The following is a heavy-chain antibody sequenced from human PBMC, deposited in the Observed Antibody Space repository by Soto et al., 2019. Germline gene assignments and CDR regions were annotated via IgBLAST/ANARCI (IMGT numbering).Heavy chain of an antibody. CDR2: IDWDDDK. CDR1: GFSLSTSGMC. CDR3: ARIRMALDGYNGNYFDY. J-gene: IGHJ4*02. D-gene: IGHD5-12*01. V-gene: IGHV2-70*01. Sequence: ESGPTLVNPTQTLTLTCTFSGFSLSTSGMCVSWIRQPPGKALEWLALIDWDDDKYYSTSLKTRLTISKDTSKNQVVLTMTNMDPVDTATYYCARIRMALDGYNGNYFDYWGQGTLVTVSS.